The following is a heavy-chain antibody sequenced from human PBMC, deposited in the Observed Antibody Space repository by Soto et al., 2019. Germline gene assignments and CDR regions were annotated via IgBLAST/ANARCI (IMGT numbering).Heavy chain of an antibody. Sequence: GASVKVSCKASGYTFTSYGISWVRQAPGQGLEWMGWISAYNGNTNYAQKLQGRVTMTTDTSTSTAYMELRSLRSDDTAVYYCARVVVQRTIAAAAWFDPWGQGTLVTVSS. V-gene: IGHV1-18*04. CDR3: ARVVVQRTIAAAAWFDP. CDR2: ISAYNGNT. J-gene: IGHJ5*02. D-gene: IGHD6-13*01. CDR1: GYTFTSYG.